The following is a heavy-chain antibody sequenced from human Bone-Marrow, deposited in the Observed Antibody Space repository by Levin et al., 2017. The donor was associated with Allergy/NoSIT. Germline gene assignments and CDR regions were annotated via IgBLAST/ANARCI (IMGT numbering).Heavy chain of an antibody. CDR3: ARRAYGTISEVRFLDV. J-gene: IGHJ2*01. CDR2: IYPGDSDT. V-gene: IGHV5-51*01. D-gene: IGHD2-8*01. CDR1: GYTFSKYW. Sequence: PGESLKISCKASGYTFSKYWIGWVRQMPGKGLEWMGIIYPGDSDTRYSPSFQGQVTISADRSISTAYLQWSSLKASDTAIYYCARRAYGTISEVRFLDVWGRGTPVSVSS.